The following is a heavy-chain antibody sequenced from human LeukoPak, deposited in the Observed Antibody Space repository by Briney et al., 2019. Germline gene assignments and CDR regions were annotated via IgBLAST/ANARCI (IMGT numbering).Heavy chain of an antibody. CDR3: ARDFYGSGSYCEYFQH. V-gene: IGHV1-2*02. D-gene: IGHD3-10*01. CDR1: GYTFTGYY. Sequence: GASVKVSCKASGYTFTGYYMHWVRQAPGQGLEWMGWINPNSGGTNYAQKFQGRVTMTRDTSISTAYMELSRLRSDDTAVYYCARDFYGSGSYCEYFQHWGQGTLVTVSS. CDR2: INPNSGGT. J-gene: IGHJ1*01.